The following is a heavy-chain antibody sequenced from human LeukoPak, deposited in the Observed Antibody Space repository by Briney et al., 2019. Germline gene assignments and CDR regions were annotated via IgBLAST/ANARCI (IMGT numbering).Heavy chain of an antibody. V-gene: IGHV4-59*01. CDR2: IYYSEST. Sequence: PQTLSLTRTVSVVAISRYNWTCIREPPGKGLEWSGYIYYSESTNHNTPPKSRDTISLYTSKNQFSLTLSSVTAADTDVYYWASGYSSGRVDYWGQGTLVTVSS. CDR1: VVAISRYN. D-gene: IGHD6-19*01. CDR3: ASGYSSGRVDY. J-gene: IGHJ4*02.